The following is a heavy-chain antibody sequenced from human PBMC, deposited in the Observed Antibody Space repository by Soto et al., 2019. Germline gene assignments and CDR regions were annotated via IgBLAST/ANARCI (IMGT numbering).Heavy chain of an antibody. V-gene: IGHV5-51*01. CDR1: GYSFTSYW. CDR2: IYPGDSDT. D-gene: IGHD2-2*01. J-gene: IGHJ6*02. CDR3: ARRGYCSSTSCPAYGMDV. Sequence: GESLKISCKGSGYSFTSYWIGWVRQMPGKGLEWMGIIYPGDSDTRYSPSFQGQVTISADKSISTAYLQWSSLKASDTAMYYCARRGYCSSTSCPAYGMDVWGQGTTVTVSS.